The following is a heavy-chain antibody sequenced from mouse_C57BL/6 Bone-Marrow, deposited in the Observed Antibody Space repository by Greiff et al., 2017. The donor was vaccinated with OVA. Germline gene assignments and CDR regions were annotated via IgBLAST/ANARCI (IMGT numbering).Heavy chain of an antibody. D-gene: IGHD1-1*01. CDR3: ATITTVVATGDY. V-gene: IGHV14-3*01. Sequence: EVQGVESVAELVRPGASVKLSCTASGFNIKNTYMHWVKQRPEQGLEWIGRIDPANGNTKYAPKFQGKATITADTSSNTAYLQLSSLTSEDTAIYYCATITTVVATGDYWGQGTSVTVSS. CDR2: IDPANGNT. J-gene: IGHJ4*01. CDR1: GFNIKNTY.